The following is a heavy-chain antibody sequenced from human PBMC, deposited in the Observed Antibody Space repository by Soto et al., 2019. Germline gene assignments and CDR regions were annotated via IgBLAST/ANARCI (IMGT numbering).Heavy chain of an antibody. Sequence: GGSLRLSCAASGFTFSDHYMDWVRQAPGKGLEWVGRSRNKPNSYTTEYAASVKGRFMVSRGESKSSLYLQMNSLKSEDTAVYYCVRTQSGSYPALDIWGQGTMVTVSS. CDR3: VRTQSGSYPALDI. V-gene: IGHV3-72*01. CDR2: SRNKPNSYTT. CDR1: GFTFSDHY. J-gene: IGHJ3*02. D-gene: IGHD1-26*01.